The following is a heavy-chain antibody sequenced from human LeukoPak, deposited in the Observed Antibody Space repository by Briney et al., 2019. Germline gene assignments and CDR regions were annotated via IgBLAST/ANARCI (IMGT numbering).Heavy chain of an antibody. V-gene: IGHV4-61*02. J-gene: IGHJ4*02. Sequence: PSQTLSLTCTVSGGSISSDNYYGNWIRQPAGKGLEWMGRNYTSGSTNYTPSLKTRVTISIDTSKNQFSLKLTSVTAADTAVYYCLLRRDGYTHFDYWGQGTLVTVSS. D-gene: IGHD5-24*01. CDR2: NYTSGST. CDR1: GGSISSDNYY. CDR3: LLRRDGYTHFDY.